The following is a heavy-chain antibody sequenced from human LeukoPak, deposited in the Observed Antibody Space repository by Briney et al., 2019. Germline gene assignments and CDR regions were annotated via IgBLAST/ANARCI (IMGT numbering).Heavy chain of an antibody. CDR3: ARGKGQLWSDL. V-gene: IGHV4-34*01. CDR1: GGSFRNYY. Sequence: SETLSLTCAVYGGSFRNYYWSWIRQSPGKRLEWIGEINHSGSTSYNPSLKSRVIMSVDTSKSQFSLKMTSVTAADTAVYYCARGKGQLWSDLWGQGTLATVSS. D-gene: IGHD5-18*01. J-gene: IGHJ5*02. CDR2: INHSGST.